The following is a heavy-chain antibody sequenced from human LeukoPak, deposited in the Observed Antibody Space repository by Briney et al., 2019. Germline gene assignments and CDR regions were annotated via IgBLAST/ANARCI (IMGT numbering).Heavy chain of an antibody. CDR3: ARDSYSSGSNGDFDY. CDR2: INPNSGGT. CDR1: GYTFTGYY. V-gene: IGHV1-2*02. D-gene: IGHD6-19*01. Sequence: GASVKVSCKASGYTFTGYYMHWVRQARGQGLEWMGWINPNSGGTNYAQKFQGRVTMTRDTSISTAYMELSRLRSDDTAVYYCARDSYSSGSNGDFDYWGQGTLVTVSS. J-gene: IGHJ4*02.